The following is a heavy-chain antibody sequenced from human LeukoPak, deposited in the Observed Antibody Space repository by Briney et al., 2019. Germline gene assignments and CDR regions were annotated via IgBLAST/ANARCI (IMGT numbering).Heavy chain of an antibody. V-gene: IGHV3-23*01. CDR2: ISGSGGST. D-gene: IGHD2-2*01. CDR1: GFTFSSYG. CDR3: AKSGGGFCSSTSCPFDY. Sequence: PGGSLRLSCAASGFTFSSYGMSWVRQAPGKGLEWVSAISGSGGSTDYADSVKGRFTISRDNSKNTLYLQMNGLRAEDTAVYYCAKSGGGFCSSTSCPFDYWGQGTLVTVSS. J-gene: IGHJ4*02.